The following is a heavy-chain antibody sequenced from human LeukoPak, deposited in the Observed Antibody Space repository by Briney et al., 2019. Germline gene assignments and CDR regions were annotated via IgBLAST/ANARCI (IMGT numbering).Heavy chain of an antibody. V-gene: IGHV4-61*08. CDR3: ARGSLSGYDYCAFDI. J-gene: IGHJ3*02. CDR1: GGSISSGDYY. CDR2: IYYSASS. D-gene: IGHD5-12*01. Sequence: PSQTLSLTCTVSGGSISSGDYYWSWIRQPPGKGLEWIGYIYYSASSNYNPSLKSRVTISVDTSKNQFSLRLTSVTAADSAVYYCARGSLSGYDYCAFDIWGQGTMVTVSS.